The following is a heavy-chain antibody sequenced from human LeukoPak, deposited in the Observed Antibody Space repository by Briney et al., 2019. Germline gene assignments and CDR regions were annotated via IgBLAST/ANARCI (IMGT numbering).Heavy chain of an antibody. CDR2: IIPIFVTA. D-gene: IGHD3-16*02. Sequence: GASVNVSCKASGGTFSSYAISWVRQAPGQGLEWMGGIIPIFVTANYAQKFQGRVTITADESTSTAYMELSSLRSEDTAVYYCARGGSKYRFDGHMDVWGKGTTVTISS. CDR3: ARGGSKYRFDGHMDV. V-gene: IGHV1-69*13. CDR1: GGTFSSYA. J-gene: IGHJ6*03.